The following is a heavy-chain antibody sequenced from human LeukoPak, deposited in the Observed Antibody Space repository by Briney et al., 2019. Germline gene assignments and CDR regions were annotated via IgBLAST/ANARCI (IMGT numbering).Heavy chain of an antibody. Sequence: GGSLRLSCAASGFTFSSYEMTWVRQAPGKGLEWVAVISYDGSNKYYADSVKGRFTISRDNSKNTLYLQMNSLRAEDTAVYYCAKQPSSRFYFDYWGQGTLVTVSS. D-gene: IGHD4-17*01. CDR2: ISYDGSNK. J-gene: IGHJ4*02. CDR1: GFTFSSYE. CDR3: AKQPSSRFYFDY. V-gene: IGHV3-30*18.